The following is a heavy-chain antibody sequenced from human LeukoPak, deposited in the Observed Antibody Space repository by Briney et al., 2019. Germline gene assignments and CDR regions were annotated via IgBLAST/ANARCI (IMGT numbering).Heavy chain of an antibody. CDR2: ISSNGGST. Sequence: PGGSLRLSCAASGFTFSSYAMHWVRQAPGKGLEYVSAISSNGGSTYYANSVKVRFTISRDNSKNTLYLQMGSLRAEDMAVYYCARDREGATDYWGQGTLVTVSS. D-gene: IGHD1-26*01. CDR1: GFTFSSYA. CDR3: ARDREGATDY. V-gene: IGHV3-64*01. J-gene: IGHJ4*02.